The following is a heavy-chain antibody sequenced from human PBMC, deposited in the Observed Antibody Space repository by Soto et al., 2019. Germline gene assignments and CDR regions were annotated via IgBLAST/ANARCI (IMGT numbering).Heavy chain of an antibody. V-gene: IGHV4-31*03. CDR3: ARDRGVPTNAFDI. D-gene: IGHD1-1*01. Sequence: PSETLSLTCTVSGGSISSGGYYWSWIRQHPGKGLEWIGYIYYSGSTYYNPSLKSRVTISVYTSKNQFSLKLSSVTAADTAVYYCARDRGVPTNAFDIWGQGTMVTVSS. J-gene: IGHJ3*02. CDR2: IYYSGST. CDR1: GGSISSGGYY.